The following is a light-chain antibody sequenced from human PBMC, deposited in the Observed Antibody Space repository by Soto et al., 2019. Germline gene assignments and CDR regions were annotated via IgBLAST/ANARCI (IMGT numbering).Light chain of an antibody. CDR3: LQHNSYPWT. V-gene: IGKV1-17*03. CDR1: QGISNY. CDR2: AAS. J-gene: IGKJ1*01. Sequence: DIQMTQSPSAMSASVGDRVTITCRASQGISNYLAWFQQKPGKVPTRLIYAASSLQSGVPSRFSGRGSGTEFTLTIISLKPADFATYYCLQHNSYPWTFGQGTKVEIK.